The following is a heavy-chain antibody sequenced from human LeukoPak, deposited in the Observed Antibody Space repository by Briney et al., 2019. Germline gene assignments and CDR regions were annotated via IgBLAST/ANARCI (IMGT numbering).Heavy chain of an antibody. D-gene: IGHD2-15*01. J-gene: IGHJ3*02. V-gene: IGHV3-9*01. Sequence: PGGSLRLSCAASGFAFGQYEKNWVRQAPGKGLEWVSGISWNSGSIGYADSVKGRFTISRDNAKNSLYLQMNSLRAEDTALYYCAKDMGSGGSCYAFDIWGQGTMVTVSS. CDR2: ISWNSGSI. CDR3: AKDMGSGGSCYAFDI. CDR1: GFAFGQYE.